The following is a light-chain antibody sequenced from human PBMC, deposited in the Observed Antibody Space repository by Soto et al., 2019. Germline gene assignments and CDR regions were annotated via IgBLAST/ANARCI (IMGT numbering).Light chain of an antibody. V-gene: IGKV3-20*01. Sequence: EIVLTQSPGTLSLSPGERATLSCRATQSVTGSYLAWYQQKPGQAPRLLIHGVSSWATGIPDRFSGSGSGTDFTLTISRLEPEDVATYSCQKYSSVPLFGPGTKVDIK. CDR1: QSVTGSY. CDR3: QKYSSVPL. CDR2: GVS. J-gene: IGKJ3*01.